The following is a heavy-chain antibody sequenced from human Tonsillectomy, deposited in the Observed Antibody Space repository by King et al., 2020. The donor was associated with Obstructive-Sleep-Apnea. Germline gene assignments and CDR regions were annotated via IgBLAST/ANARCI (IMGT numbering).Heavy chain of an antibody. CDR1: GFTFSKFA. J-gene: IGHJ4*02. CDR2: ISDSIAGTGS. Sequence: VQLVESGGGLVQPGGSLRLSCAASGFTFSKFAMSWVRQAPGRGLEWVSAISDSIAGTGSYYSDSVKGRFTLSRDNSKNTLYLHMNSLRADDTALYYCAKDMGGGPAANFDYWGQGTLVTVSS. V-gene: IGHV3-23*04. D-gene: IGHD2-2*01. CDR3: AKDMGGGPAANFDY.